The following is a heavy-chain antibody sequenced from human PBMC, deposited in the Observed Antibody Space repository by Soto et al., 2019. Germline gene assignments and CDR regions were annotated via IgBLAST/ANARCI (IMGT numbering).Heavy chain of an antibody. D-gene: IGHD3-22*01. CDR1: GGSISSENYY. J-gene: IGHJ4*02. V-gene: IGHV4-30-4*01. CDR2: IYYSGST. CDR3: ASTSYFDNSGSAY. Sequence: PSETLSLTCTVSGGSISSENYYWSWIRQPPGKGLEWIGYIYYSGSTYYNPSLKSRVMISIDTSKNQFSLKLSSVTAADTAVYYCASTSYFDNSGSAYWGQGTLVTVSS.